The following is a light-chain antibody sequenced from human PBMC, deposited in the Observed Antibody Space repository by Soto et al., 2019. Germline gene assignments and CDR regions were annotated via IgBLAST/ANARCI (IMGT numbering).Light chain of an antibody. V-gene: IGKV1-5*03. Sequence: DIQMTQSPSTLSASVGDRVTITCRVSQSISSRLAWYQQKAGKAPKLLIYKTSSLESGVPSRFSGSGSGTEFTLTISSLQPDDFATYYCQEYNSYSPFGGGTKVEIK. CDR1: QSISSR. J-gene: IGKJ4*02. CDR2: KTS. CDR3: QEYNSYSP.